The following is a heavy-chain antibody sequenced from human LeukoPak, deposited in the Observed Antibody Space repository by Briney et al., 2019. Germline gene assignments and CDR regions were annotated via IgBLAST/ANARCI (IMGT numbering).Heavy chain of an antibody. Sequence: PGGSLRLSCAASGFTFSSYAMSWVRQAPGKGLEWVSAISGSGGSTYYADSVKGRFTISRDNSKNTLYLQMNSLGAEDTAVYYCAKGTGELRSAYNWFDPWGQGTLVTVSS. D-gene: IGHD1-26*01. V-gene: IGHV3-23*01. CDR2: ISGSGGST. CDR3: AKGTGELRSAYNWFDP. CDR1: GFTFSSYA. J-gene: IGHJ5*02.